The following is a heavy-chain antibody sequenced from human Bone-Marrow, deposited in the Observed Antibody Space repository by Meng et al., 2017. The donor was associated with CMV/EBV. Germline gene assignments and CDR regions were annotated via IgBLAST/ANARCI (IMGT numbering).Heavy chain of an antibody. V-gene: IGHV3-30*02. J-gene: IGHJ4*02. Sequence: GESLKISCAASGFSFIRSGMHWVRQAPGKGLEWVAFIRYDGSIKFYAESMKGRFTISRDNSKSTLYLQMDSLRTEDTAVYSCAKDLHDYVWGTYNVDYWGRGTLVTASS. D-gene: IGHD3-16*01. CDR3: AKDLHDYVWGTYNVDY. CDR2: IRYDGSIK. CDR1: GFSFIRSG.